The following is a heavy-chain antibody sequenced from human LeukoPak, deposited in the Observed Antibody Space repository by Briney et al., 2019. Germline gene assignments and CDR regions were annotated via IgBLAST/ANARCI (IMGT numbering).Heavy chain of an antibody. CDR3: ARNKLWFGELSDYYFDY. V-gene: IGHV4-34*01. CDR2: INHSGST. CDR1: GGSFSGYY. J-gene: IGHJ4*02. D-gene: IGHD3-10*01. Sequence: SETLSLTCAVYGGSFSGYYWSWIRQPPGKGLEWIGEINHSGSTNYNPSLKSRVTMSVDTSKNQFSLKLNSMTAADTAVYYCARNKLWFGELSDYYFDYWGQGTLVTVSS.